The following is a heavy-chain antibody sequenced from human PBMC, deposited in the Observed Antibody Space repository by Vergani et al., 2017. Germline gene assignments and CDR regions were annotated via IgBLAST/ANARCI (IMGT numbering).Heavy chain of an antibody. CDR2: ISGSGGST. CDR1: GFTFSSYA. Sequence: EVQLVESGGGLVKPGGSLRLSCAASGFTFSSYAMSWVRQAPGKGLEWVSAISGSGGSTYYADSVKGRFTISRDNSKNTLYLQMNSLRAEDTAVYYCARGRGGFGDLDYWGQGTLVTVSS. D-gene: IGHD3-10*01. V-gene: IGHV3-23*04. CDR3: ARGRGGFGDLDY. J-gene: IGHJ4*02.